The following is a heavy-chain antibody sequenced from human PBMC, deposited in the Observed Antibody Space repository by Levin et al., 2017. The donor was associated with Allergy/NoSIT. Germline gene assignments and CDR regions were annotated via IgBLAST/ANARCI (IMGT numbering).Heavy chain of an antibody. CDR3: ARDQVLRFRYFARSNKRRVPEFDY. Sequence: GGSLRLSCAASGFTFSSYSMNWVRQAPGKGLEWVSSISSSSSYIYYADSVKGRFTISRDNAKNSLYLQMNSLRAEDTAVYYCARDQVLRFRYFARSNKRRVPEFDYWGQGTLVTVSS. CDR2: ISSSSSYI. CDR1: GFTFSSYS. D-gene: IGHD3-9*01. V-gene: IGHV3-21*01. J-gene: IGHJ4*02.